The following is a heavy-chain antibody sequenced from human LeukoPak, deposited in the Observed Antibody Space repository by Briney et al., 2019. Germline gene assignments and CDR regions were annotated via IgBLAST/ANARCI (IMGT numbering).Heavy chain of an antibody. D-gene: IGHD3-22*01. Sequence: SETLSLTCAVYGGSFSGYYWSWIRQPPGKGLEWIGEINHSGSTNYNPSLKSRVTISEDTSKNQFSLKLSSVTAADTAVYYCARGSARITMIVGSATYNWFDPWGQGTLVTVSS. V-gene: IGHV4-34*01. CDR2: INHSGST. J-gene: IGHJ5*02. CDR1: GGSFSGYY. CDR3: ARGSARITMIVGSATYNWFDP.